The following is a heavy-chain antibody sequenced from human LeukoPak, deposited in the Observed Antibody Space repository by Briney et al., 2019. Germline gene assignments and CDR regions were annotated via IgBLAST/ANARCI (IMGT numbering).Heavy chain of an antibody. CDR1: GFTFRGSG. CDR3: ARDYDFWSGYYSPTRGYFGY. D-gene: IGHD3-3*01. CDR2: IRYDGSNK. Sequence: GGSLGLSCAASGFTFRGSGMHWVRQAPGKGLEWVTFIRYDGSNKYYTDSVKGRFTISRDNSKNTLYLQMDSLRAEDTAVYYCARDYDFWSGYYSPTRGYFGYWGQGTLVTVSS. V-gene: IGHV3-30*02. J-gene: IGHJ4*02.